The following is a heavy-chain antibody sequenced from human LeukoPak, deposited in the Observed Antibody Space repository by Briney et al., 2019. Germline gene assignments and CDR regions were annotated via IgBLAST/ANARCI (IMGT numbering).Heavy chain of an antibody. CDR1: GGSFSSSSYY. D-gene: IGHD4-23*01. CDR3: ATHYGGNPLDY. J-gene: IGHJ4*02. CDR2: IYYSGST. Sequence: KPSDTLSLTCTVSGGSFSSSSYYWGGIRQPPGKGLEWIGSIYYSGSTYYNPSLKSRVTISVDTSKNQFSLKLSSVTAADTAVYYCATHYGGNPLDYWGQGTLVTVSS. V-gene: IGHV4-39*07.